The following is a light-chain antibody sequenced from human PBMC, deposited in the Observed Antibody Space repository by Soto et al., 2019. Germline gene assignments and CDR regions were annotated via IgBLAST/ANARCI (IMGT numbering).Light chain of an antibody. CDR1: SSDVGDYNY. CDR3: SSYTSSSTYV. Sequence: QSALTQPASVSGSPGQSITIPCTGTSSDVGDYNYVSWYQQHPGKAPKLMIYEVSNRPSGVSNRFSSSKSGNTASLTISGLQAEDEADYYCSSYTSSSTYVFGIGTKLTVL. CDR2: EVS. V-gene: IGLV2-14*01. J-gene: IGLJ1*01.